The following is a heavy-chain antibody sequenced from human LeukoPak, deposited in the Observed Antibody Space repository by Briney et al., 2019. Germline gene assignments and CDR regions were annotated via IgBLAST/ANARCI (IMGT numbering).Heavy chain of an antibody. Sequence: GASVKVSRKSSGYTFTGYYIHWVRQAPGQGLEWMGWINPSSGGTNSAQKFQGRVTMNRDTSISTAYMELTRLTSDDTAVYYCARGNPTPIDYWGRGTLVTVSS. CDR1: GYTFTGYY. J-gene: IGHJ4*02. D-gene: IGHD4-23*01. CDR2: INPSSGGT. V-gene: IGHV1-2*02. CDR3: ARGNPTPIDY.